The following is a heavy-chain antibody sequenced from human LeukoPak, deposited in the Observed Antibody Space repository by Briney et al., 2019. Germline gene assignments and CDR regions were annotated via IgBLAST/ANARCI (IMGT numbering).Heavy chain of an antibody. V-gene: IGHV1-2*02. CDR1: TYTFTGHY. CDR2: INPNSGGT. D-gene: IGHD4/OR15-4a*01. CDR3: AGIPVGAKVGGRLYFYGMDV. Sequence: ASVKVSCKASTYTFTGHYMHWVRQAPGQGIEWMGWINPNSGGTKYAQKFQGRVTLTGDTSISTAYMDLSRLRSDDTAVYYCAGIPVGAKVGGRLYFYGMDVWGQGTTVTVSS. J-gene: IGHJ6*02.